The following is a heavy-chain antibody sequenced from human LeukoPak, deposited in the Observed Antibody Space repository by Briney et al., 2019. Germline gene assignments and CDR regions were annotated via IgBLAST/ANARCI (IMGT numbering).Heavy chain of an antibody. Sequence: SETLSLTCTVSGGSISSYYWSWIRQPPGKGLEWIGYIYYSGSTNYNPSLKSRVTISVDTSKNQFSLKLSSVTAADTAVYYCARDRGNYGPGSYYNSNWFDPWGQGTLVTVSS. CDR2: IYYSGST. V-gene: IGHV4-59*12. CDR1: GGSISSYY. D-gene: IGHD3-10*01. J-gene: IGHJ5*02. CDR3: ARDRGNYGPGSYYNSNWFDP.